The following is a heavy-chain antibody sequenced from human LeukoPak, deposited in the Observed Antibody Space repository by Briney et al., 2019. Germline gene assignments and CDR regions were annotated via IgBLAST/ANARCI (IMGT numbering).Heavy chain of an antibody. J-gene: IGHJ5*02. CDR2: MNPNSGNT. CDR1: GYTFTSYD. D-gene: IGHD3-10*01. CDR3: ARGRPWFAELSDWFDP. V-gene: IGHV1-8*01. Sequence: ASVKVSCNASGYTFTSYDINWVRQATGQGLEWMGWMNPNSGNTGYAQKFQGRVTMTRNTSISTAYMELSSLRSEDTAVYYCARGRPWFAELSDWFDPWGQGTLVTVSS.